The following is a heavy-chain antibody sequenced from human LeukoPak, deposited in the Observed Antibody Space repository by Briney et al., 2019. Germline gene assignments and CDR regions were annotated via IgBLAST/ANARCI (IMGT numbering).Heavy chain of an antibody. Sequence: GGSLRLSCAASGFTFSNYDMHWVRQAPGKGLEWVSAIDTVGGTYYPVPVKGRFTISRENAKNSLYLQMNSLRAGDTAVYYCARESGPRSRGWTDLDYWGQGTLVTVSS. D-gene: IGHD6-19*01. J-gene: IGHJ4*02. CDR3: ARESGPRSRGWTDLDY. V-gene: IGHV3-13*01. CDR2: IDTVGGT. CDR1: GFTFSNYD.